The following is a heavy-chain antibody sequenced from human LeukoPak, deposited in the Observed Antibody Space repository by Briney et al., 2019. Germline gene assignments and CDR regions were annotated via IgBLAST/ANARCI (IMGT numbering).Heavy chain of an antibody. D-gene: IGHD1-26*01. CDR1: GYTFTGYY. J-gene: IGHJ4*02. Sequence: ASVKVSCKASGYTFTGYYLHWVRQAPGQGLEWMGWINPNSGGTNYAQKFQGWVTMTRDTSISTAYMELSRLRSDDTAVYYCAREGVGATRTYYFDYWGQGTLVTVSS. CDR2: INPNSGGT. V-gene: IGHV1-2*04. CDR3: AREGVGATRTYYFDY.